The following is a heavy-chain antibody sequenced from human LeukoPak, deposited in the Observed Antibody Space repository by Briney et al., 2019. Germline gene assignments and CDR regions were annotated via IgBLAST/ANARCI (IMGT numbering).Heavy chain of an antibody. J-gene: IGHJ6*02. CDR2: ISYDGSNK. D-gene: IGHD2-2*01. Sequence: GGSLRLSCAPSGFTFSNYAFHWVRQAPGKGLEWVAIISYDGSNKYYADSVKGRFTISRDNSQNTLFLQMDSLRSEDTALYYCARDVALGYCSRTSCFPDAMDVWGQGTTVTVSS. V-gene: IGHV3-30-3*01. CDR3: ARDVALGYCSRTSCFPDAMDV. CDR1: GFTFSNYA.